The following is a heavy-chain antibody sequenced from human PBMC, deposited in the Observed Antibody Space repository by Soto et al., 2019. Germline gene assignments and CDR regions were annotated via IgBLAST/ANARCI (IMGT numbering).Heavy chain of an antibody. V-gene: IGHV4-59*01. CDR3: ARSVAVPGAHIDY. D-gene: IGHD6-19*01. CDR1: GGSISVSY. CDR2: VYYTGST. J-gene: IGHJ4*02. Sequence: SETLSLTCTVSGGSISVSYWSWIRQSPGKGLEWLGYVYYTGSTNYSPSLRSRVSISVDTSKNEFSLRLSSVTAADTAVYFCARSVAVPGAHIDYWGQGTQVTVSS.